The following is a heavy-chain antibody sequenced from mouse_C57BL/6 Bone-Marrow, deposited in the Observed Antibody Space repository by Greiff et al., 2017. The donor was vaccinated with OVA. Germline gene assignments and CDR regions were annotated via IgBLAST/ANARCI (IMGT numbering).Heavy chain of an antibody. CDR3: AFTAVVPYGGDY. Sequence: EVQLQQSVAELVRPGASVKLSCTASGFTIKNTYMHWVKQRPEQGLEWIGRIDPANGNTKYAPKLQGKATITADTSSNTAYLQLSSLTSEDTAIYYCAFTAVVPYGGDYWGQGTTLTVSS. CDR1: GFTIKNTY. D-gene: IGHD1-1*01. V-gene: IGHV14-3*01. CDR2: IDPANGNT. J-gene: IGHJ2*01.